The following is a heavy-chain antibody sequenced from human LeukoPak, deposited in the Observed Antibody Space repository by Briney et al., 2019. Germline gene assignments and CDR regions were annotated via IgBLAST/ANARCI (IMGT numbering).Heavy chain of an antibody. J-gene: IGHJ6*02. CDR1: GFTFSSFW. V-gene: IGHV3-7*03. CDR2: IKQDGSEK. Sequence: GGSLRLSCAASGFTFSSFWMSWVRRAPGKGLEWVASIKQDGSEKYYVDSVKGRFTISRDNAKNSVYLQMNSLTAEDTAVYYCAKDHVIMVRGGYFSMDVWGQGTTVIVSS. D-gene: IGHD3-10*01. CDR3: AKDHVIMVRGGYFSMDV.